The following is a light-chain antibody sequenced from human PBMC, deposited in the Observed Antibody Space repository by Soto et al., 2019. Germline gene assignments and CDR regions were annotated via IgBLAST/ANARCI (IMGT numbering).Light chain of an antibody. CDR3: QQLNSYPLT. CDR1: QGISSY. J-gene: IGKJ4*01. V-gene: IGKV1-8*01. Sequence: AIRMTQSPSSLSASTGDRVTITCRASQGISSYLAWYQQKPGKAPKLLIYAASTLQSGVPSRFSGSGSGTEFTLTISSLQPDDSATYYCQQLNSYPLTFGGGTKVDIK. CDR2: AAS.